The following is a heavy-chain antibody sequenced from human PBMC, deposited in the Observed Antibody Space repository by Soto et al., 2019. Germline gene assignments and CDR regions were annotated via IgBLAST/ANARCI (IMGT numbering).Heavy chain of an antibody. CDR3: ARVSGGDYPHNSY. J-gene: IGHJ4*02. Sequence: ASVNVSCKASGYTFTSYDLHWVRQAPGQELEWMRWINAGNGNTKYSQKFQGRVTITRDTSARTAYMEMSSLSSEDTAVYYCARVSGGDYPHNSYWGQGTLVTVAS. D-gene: IGHD2-21*02. CDR1: GYTFTSYD. V-gene: IGHV1-3*01. CDR2: INAGNGNT.